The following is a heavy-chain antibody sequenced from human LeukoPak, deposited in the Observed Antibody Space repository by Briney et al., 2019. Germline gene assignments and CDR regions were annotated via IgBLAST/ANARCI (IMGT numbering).Heavy chain of an antibody. V-gene: IGHV4-61*02. CDR3: ARDGASSSWEYFDY. J-gene: IGHJ4*02. Sequence: SQTLSLTSTVSGGSISSGSYYWSWIRQPAGKGLEWIGRIYTSGSTNYSPSLKSRVTISVDTSKNQFSLKLSSVTAADTAVYYCARDGASSSWEYFDYWGQGTLVTVSS. CDR1: GGSISSGSYY. D-gene: IGHD6-13*01. CDR2: IYTSGST.